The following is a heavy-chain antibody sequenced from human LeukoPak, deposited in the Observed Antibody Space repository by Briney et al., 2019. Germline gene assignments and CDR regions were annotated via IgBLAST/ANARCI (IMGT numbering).Heavy chain of an antibody. Sequence: SETLSHTCTVSGASITAYYWSWIRQPPGKGLEWIGYIYYSGSTTYNPSLKSRVTISVGSSKKQFSLKLSSVTAADTAVYYCARWLVSGYSDYWGQGTLVTVSS. J-gene: IGHJ4*02. CDR2: IYYSGST. V-gene: IGHV4-59*01. D-gene: IGHD3-22*01. CDR3: ARWLVSGYSDY. CDR1: GASITAYY.